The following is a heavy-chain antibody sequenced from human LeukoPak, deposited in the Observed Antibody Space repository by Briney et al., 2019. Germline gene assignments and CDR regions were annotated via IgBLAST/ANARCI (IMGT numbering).Heavy chain of an antibody. CDR3: AREYAYYYDSSGPRYYFDY. Sequence: GASVKVSCKASGYTFDSYGISWVRQAPGQGLELMGWISVYNGYTDTAQKLQGRLTMTTDTSTSTAYMELRSLRSDDTAVYYCAREYAYYYDSSGPRYYFDYWGQGTLVTVSS. D-gene: IGHD3-22*01. V-gene: IGHV1-18*01. J-gene: IGHJ4*02. CDR2: ISVYNGYT. CDR1: GYTFDSYG.